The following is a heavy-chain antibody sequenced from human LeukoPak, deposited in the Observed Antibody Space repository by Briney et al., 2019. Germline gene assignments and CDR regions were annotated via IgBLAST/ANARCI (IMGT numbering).Heavy chain of an antibody. CDR1: GFTFSSYS. V-gene: IGHV3-21*04. Sequence: PGGSLRLSCAASGFTFSSYSMNWVRQAPGKGLEWVSSISSSSSYIYYADSVKGRFTISRGNAKNSLYLQMNSLRAEDTAVYYCAKESSGGWYFDYWGQGTLVTVSS. D-gene: IGHD6-19*01. J-gene: IGHJ4*02. CDR3: AKESSGGWYFDY. CDR2: ISSSSSYI.